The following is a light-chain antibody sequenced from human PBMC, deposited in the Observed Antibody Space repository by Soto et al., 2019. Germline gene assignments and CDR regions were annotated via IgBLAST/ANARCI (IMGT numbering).Light chain of an antibody. CDR3: QQANSFPIT. V-gene: IGKV1-12*01. Sequence: DIQMTQSPSSVSASVGDRVTITCRASQDILSWLAWYQQKPGEAPRLLIYASSNLQSGVPSRFSGSGSGTDFTLTISSLQPEDFATCYCQQANSFPITFGPGTRLDIK. CDR1: QDILSW. J-gene: IGKJ3*01. CDR2: ASS.